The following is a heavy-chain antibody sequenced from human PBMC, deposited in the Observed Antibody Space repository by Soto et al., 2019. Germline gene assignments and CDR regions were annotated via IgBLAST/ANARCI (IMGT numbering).Heavy chain of an antibody. D-gene: IGHD2-21*02. CDR1: GGSISSGGYY. Sequence: SETLSLTCTVSGGSISSGGYYWSWIRQHPGKGLEWIGYIYYSGSTYYNPSLKSRVTISVDTSKNQFSLKLSSVTAADTAVYYCVPQGSATALFDYWGKGTLVTVPS. V-gene: IGHV4-31*03. CDR3: VPQGSATALFDY. CDR2: IYYSGST. J-gene: IGHJ4*02.